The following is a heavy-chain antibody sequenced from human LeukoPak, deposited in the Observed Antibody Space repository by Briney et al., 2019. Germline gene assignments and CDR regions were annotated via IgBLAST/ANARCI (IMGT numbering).Heavy chain of an antibody. CDR2: ISGSGGST. CDR1: GGSISSYY. CDR3: AKTDYGDYPIFDY. Sequence: ETLSLTCTVSGGSISSYYWSWVRQAPGKGLEWVSAISGSGGSTYYADSVKGRFTISRDNSKNTLYLQMNSLRAEDTAVYYCAKTDYGDYPIFDYWGQGTLVTVSS. V-gene: IGHV3-23*01. D-gene: IGHD4-17*01. J-gene: IGHJ4*02.